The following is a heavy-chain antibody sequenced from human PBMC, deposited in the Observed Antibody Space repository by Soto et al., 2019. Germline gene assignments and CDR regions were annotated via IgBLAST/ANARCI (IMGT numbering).Heavy chain of an antibody. J-gene: IGHJ4*02. V-gene: IGHV4-34*01. D-gene: IGHD5-12*01. Sequence: TETLSLTCAVYGGSFSGYYWSWIRQPPGKGLEWIGEINHSGSTNYNPSLKSRVTISVDTSKNQFSLKLSSVTAADTAVYYCARAPEMATITGTSFDYWGQGTLVTVSS. CDR1: GGSFSGYY. CDR2: INHSGST. CDR3: ARAPEMATITGTSFDY.